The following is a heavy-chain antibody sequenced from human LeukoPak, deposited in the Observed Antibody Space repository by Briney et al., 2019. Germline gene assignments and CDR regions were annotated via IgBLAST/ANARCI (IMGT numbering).Heavy chain of an antibody. CDR1: GGSISSYF. V-gene: IGHV4-4*07. CDR3: ARDRSFDTVFGVVTPHFDY. D-gene: IGHD3-3*01. CDR2: IYTSGST. J-gene: IGHJ4*02. Sequence: SETLSLTCTVSGGSISSYFWSWIRQPAGKGLEWIGRIYTSGSTNYNPSLKSRLTMSVETSKNQFSLKLSSVTAADTAVYYCARDRSFDTVFGVVTPHFDYWGQGTLVTVSS.